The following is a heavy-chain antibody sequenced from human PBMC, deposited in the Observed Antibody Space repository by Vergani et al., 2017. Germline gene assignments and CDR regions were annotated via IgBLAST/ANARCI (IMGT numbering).Heavy chain of an antibody. CDR2: ISYDGSNK. D-gene: IGHD6-19*01. J-gene: IGHJ4*02. Sequence: VQLVESGGGLVQPGRSLRLSCAASGFTFSSYGMHWVRQAPGKGLEWVAVISYDGSNKYYADSVKGRFTISRDNSKNTLYLQMNSLRAEDTAVYYCAKLLGYSSGWFDYWGQGTLVTVSS. CDR3: AKLLGYSSGWFDY. V-gene: IGHV3-30*18. CDR1: GFTFSSYG.